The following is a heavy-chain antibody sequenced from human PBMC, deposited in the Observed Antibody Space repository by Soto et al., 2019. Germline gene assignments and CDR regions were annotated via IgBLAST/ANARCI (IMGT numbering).Heavy chain of an antibody. CDR1: GFTFSNYA. Sequence: GGSLRLSCAASGFTFSNYAMSWLRQPPGKGLEWVSAISGSGDRTYYADSAKGRFTISRDNSKNTLYLQMNSLRAEDSAVYYCVKERSGHSYADSWGQGTLVTVPQ. D-gene: IGHD5-18*01. CDR2: ISGSGDRT. J-gene: IGHJ4*02. CDR3: VKERSGHSYADS. V-gene: IGHV3-23*01.